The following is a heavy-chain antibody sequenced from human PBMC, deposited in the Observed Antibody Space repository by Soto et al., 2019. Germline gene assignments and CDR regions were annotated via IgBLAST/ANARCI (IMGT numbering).Heavy chain of an antibody. CDR1: GGAFSGYY. V-gene: IGHV4-34*01. J-gene: IGHJ3*01. Sequence: QVQLQQWGAGLLKPSATLSLTCAVCGGAFSGYYCSCIRQSPGKGLAWMWEIHPSGYTNYHPSLLSRGTKSLDTSKNQFSPQLTSMTAAYTTVYDCARGSDAFTVWIVLGPETKVTVSS. D-gene: IGHD5-12*01. CDR2: IHPSGYT. CDR3: ARGSDAFTVWIV.